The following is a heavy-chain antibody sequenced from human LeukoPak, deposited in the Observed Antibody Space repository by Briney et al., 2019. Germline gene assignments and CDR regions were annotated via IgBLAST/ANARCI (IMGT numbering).Heavy chain of an antibody. Sequence: SETLSLTCTVSGGSVSSGSYYWSWIRQPPGKGLEWIGYIYYSGSTNYNPSLKSRVTISVDTSKNQFSPKLSSVTAADTAVYYCARGQQQLVRGYYYMDVWGKGTTVTVSS. CDR1: GGSVSSGSYY. V-gene: IGHV4-61*01. J-gene: IGHJ6*03. CDR2: IYYSGST. CDR3: ARGQQQLVRGYYYMDV. D-gene: IGHD6-13*01.